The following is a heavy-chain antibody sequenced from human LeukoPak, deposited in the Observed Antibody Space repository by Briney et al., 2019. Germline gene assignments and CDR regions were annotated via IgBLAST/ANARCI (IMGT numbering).Heavy chain of an antibody. J-gene: IGHJ6*03. CDR3: ARVPWFGELFRNYYYMDV. V-gene: IGHV3-7*01. CDR1: GFIFSNYW. Sequence: GGSLRLSCAASGFIFSNYWMSWVRQAPGKGLEWVANIKQDGSEQYYVDSVEGRFTISRDNAKNSLYLQMNSLRAEDTAVYYCARVPWFGELFRNYYYMDVWGKGTTVTISS. CDR2: IKQDGSEQ. D-gene: IGHD3-10*01.